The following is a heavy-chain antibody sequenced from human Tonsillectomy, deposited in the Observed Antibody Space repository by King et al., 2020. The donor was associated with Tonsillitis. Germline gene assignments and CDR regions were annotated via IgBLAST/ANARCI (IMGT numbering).Heavy chain of an antibody. CDR3: ATSYTSGWTEFFDF. CDR2: MRSKAENYAT. V-gene: IGHV3-73*02. CDR1: GFRFSDST. Sequence: EVQLVESGGGLVQPGGSLRLSCAASGFRFSDSTMHWVRQASGKGLEWSSRMRSKAENYATSYASSAIGRFSISRDDSHQTAFLQMDRLKTEDTAVYYCATSYTSGWTEFFDFWGQGILVTVSS. D-gene: IGHD6-19*01. J-gene: IGHJ4*02.